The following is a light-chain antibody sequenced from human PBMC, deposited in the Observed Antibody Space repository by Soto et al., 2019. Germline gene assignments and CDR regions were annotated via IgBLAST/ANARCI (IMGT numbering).Light chain of an antibody. CDR2: DVT. CDR1: SSDVGGYNF. CDR3: LSYSSSTSPYV. V-gene: IGLV2-14*01. J-gene: IGLJ1*01. Sequence: QSVLTQPASVSGSPGQSITISCTGTSSDVGGYNFVSWYQQHPGKAPKLMIYDVTHRPSGVSNRFSGSKSGNTASLTISGLQAEDEADYYCLSYSSSTSPYVLGTATKVTVL.